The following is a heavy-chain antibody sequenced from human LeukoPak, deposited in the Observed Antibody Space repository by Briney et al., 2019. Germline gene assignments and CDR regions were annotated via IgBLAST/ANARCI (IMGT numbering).Heavy chain of an antibody. D-gene: IGHD3-10*01. CDR1: GGSISSYY. Sequence: SETLSLTCTVSGGSISSYYWSWIRQPPGKGLEWIGYIYHSGSTNYNPSLKSRVTISVDTSKNQFSLKLSSVTAADTAVYYCASQGGGSGDYWGQGTLVTVSS. CDR3: ASQGGGSGDY. CDR2: IYHSGST. V-gene: IGHV4-59*01. J-gene: IGHJ4*02.